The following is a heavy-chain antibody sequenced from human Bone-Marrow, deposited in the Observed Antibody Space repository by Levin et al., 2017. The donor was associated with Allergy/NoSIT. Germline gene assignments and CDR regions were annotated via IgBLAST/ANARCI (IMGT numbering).Heavy chain of an antibody. CDR3: SRDGTDSGFDAFDI. Sequence: PGGSLRLSCAASGFTFSNYPMHWVRQAPGKGLEWVTVISYDGSEKYYADSVKGRITISRDNSKNTLYLQMNSLRTEDTAIYYCSRDGTDSGFDAFDIWGQGTMVTVSS. CDR1: GFTFSNYP. J-gene: IGHJ3*02. CDR2: ISYDGSEK. V-gene: IGHV3-30-3*01.